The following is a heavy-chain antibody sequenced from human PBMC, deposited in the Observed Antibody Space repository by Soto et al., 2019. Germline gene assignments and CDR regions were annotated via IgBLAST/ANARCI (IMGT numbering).Heavy chain of an antibody. J-gene: IGHJ6*02. CDR3: ARAGDVWSGYRPDYGMDV. V-gene: IGHV3-30-3*01. CDR2: ISYDGSNK. D-gene: IGHD3-3*01. Sequence: QVQLVESGGGVVQPGRSLRLSCAASGFTFSSYAMHWVRQAPGKGLEWVAVISYDGSNKYYADSVKGRFTISRDNSKNTLYLQMNSLRAEDTAVYYCARAGDVWSGYRPDYGMDVWGQGTTVSVSS. CDR1: GFTFSSYA.